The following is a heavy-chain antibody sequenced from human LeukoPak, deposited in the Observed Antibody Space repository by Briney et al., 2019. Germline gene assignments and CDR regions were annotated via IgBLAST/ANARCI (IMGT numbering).Heavy chain of an antibody. CDR2: IYSGGST. Sequence: PGRSLRLSCAASGLTLSSNYMSWVRQAPGKGLEWGTVIYSGGSTYYADSVKGRFTISRDNSKNTLYLQMNSLRAEDTAVDYCAREVYGSGSYYFDYWGQGTLVTVSS. J-gene: IGHJ4*02. V-gene: IGHV3-53*01. CDR1: GLTLSSNY. CDR3: AREVYGSGSYYFDY. D-gene: IGHD3-10*01.